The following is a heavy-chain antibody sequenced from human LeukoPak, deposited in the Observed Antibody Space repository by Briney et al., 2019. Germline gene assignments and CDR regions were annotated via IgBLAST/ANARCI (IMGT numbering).Heavy chain of an antibody. CDR2: ITHRGST. CDR1: GGSFSGYY. V-gene: IGHV4-34*01. CDR3: AMTVASREFDP. J-gene: IGHJ5*01. D-gene: IGHD6-19*01. Sequence: PLETLSLTCTVSGGSFSGYYWSRIRQPPGKGLEWIGEITHRGSTNYNPSLKSRVTMSVDTSKHQFSLKLSSVTAADTAVYYCAMTVASREFDPWGQGTLVTVSS.